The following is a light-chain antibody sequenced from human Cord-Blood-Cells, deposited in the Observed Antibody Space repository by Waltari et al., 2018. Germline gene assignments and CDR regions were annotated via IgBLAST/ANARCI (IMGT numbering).Light chain of an antibody. J-gene: IGLJ1*01. CDR3: AAWDDSLNGYV. V-gene: IGLV1-44*01. CDR2: SNK. Sequence: QSVLTQPPSASGTPGQRVTISCSGSRSNIGSNTVNWYQQLPGTAPKHLIYSNKQRPSGVPDRFSGSKSGTSASLAISGLQSEDEADYYCAAWDDSLNGYVFGTGTKVTVL. CDR1: RSNIGSNT.